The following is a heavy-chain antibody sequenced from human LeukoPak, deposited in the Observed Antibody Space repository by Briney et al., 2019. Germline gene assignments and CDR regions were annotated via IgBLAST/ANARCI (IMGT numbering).Heavy chain of an antibody. CDR1: GFTFSSYA. CDR2: ISGSGGST. V-gene: IGHV3-23*01. Sequence: GGSLRLSCAASGFTFSSYAMSWVRQAPGKGLEWVSAISGSGGSTYYADSVKGRFTIFRDNSKNTLYLQMNSLRAEDTAVYYCAKGRSPLDYYYYGMDVWGQGTTVTVSS. J-gene: IGHJ6*02. CDR3: AKGRSPLDYYYYGMDV.